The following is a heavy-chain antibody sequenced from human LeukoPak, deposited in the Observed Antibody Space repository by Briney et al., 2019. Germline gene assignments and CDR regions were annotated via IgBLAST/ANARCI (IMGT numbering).Heavy chain of an antibody. J-gene: IGHJ4*02. CDR3: ARQRATIWIFDY. Sequence: SETLSLTCTVPGGSISSSSYYWGWIRQPPGKGLEWIGSIYYSGSTYYNPSLKSRVTISVDTSKNQFSLKLSSVTAADTAVYYCARQRATIWIFDYWGQGTLVTVSS. D-gene: IGHD5-12*01. CDR2: IYYSGST. V-gene: IGHV4-39*01. CDR1: GGSISSSSYY.